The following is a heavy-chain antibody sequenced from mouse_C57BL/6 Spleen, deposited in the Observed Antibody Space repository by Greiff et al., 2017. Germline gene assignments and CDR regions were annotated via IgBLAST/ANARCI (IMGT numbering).Heavy chain of an antibody. V-gene: IGHV1-59*01. CDR3: ARGYGSSYWYFDV. CDR1: GYTFTSYW. Sequence: QVQLQQPGAELVRPGTSVKLSCKASGYTFTSYWMHWVKQRPGQGLEWIGVIDPSDSYTNYNQKFKGKAILTVDTSSSTAYMQLSSLTSEDSAVYYCARGYGSSYWYFDVWGTGTTVTVSS. D-gene: IGHD1-1*01. CDR2: IDPSDSYT. J-gene: IGHJ1*03.